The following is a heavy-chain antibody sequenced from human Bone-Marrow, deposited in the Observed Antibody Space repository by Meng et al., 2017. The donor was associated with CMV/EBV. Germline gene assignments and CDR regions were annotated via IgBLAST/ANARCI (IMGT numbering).Heavy chain of an antibody. J-gene: IGHJ4*02. D-gene: IGHD6-6*01. CDR3: AREYTNSSAHLGDYFDY. Sequence: SETLSLTCAVYGGSFSGYYWSWIRQPPGKGLEWIGEINHSGSTNYNPSLKSRVTISVDTSKNQFSLKLTSVTAADTAVYYCAREYTNSSAHLGDYFDYWGQGTRVTGSS. CDR2: INHSGST. CDR1: GGSFSGYY. V-gene: IGHV4-34*01.